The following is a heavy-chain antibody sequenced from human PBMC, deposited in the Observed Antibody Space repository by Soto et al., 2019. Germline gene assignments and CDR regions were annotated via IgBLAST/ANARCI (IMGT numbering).Heavy chain of an antibody. D-gene: IGHD3-3*01. Sequence: GGSLRLSCAASGFTFSSYAMSWVRQAPGKGLEWVSAISGSGGSTYYADSVKGRFTISRDNSKNTLYLQMNSLRAEDTAVYYCAKDILRFLEWLYYYYYGMDVWGQGTTVTVSS. V-gene: IGHV3-23*01. J-gene: IGHJ6*02. CDR2: ISGSGGST. CDR1: GFTFSSYA. CDR3: AKDILRFLEWLYYYYYGMDV.